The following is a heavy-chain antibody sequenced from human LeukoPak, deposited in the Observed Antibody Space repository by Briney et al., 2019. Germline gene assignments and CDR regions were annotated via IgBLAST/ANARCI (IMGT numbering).Heavy chain of an antibody. CDR2: IDKKDKGYATAT. CDR3: TRDSGTYNWFDP. J-gene: IGHJ5*02. CDR1: GFTVSGSA. D-gene: IGHD1-26*01. V-gene: IGHV3-73*01. Sequence: GGSLRLSCAASGFTVSGSAIHWVRQSSGKGLEWVGQIDKKDKGYATATAYAASVKGRFTISRDDSINTAYLQMKSLKTEDTALYYCTRDSGTYNWFDPWGQGTLVTVSS.